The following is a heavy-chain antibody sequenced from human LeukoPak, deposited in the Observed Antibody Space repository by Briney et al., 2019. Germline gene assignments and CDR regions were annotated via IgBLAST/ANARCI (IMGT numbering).Heavy chain of an antibody. Sequence: PGGSLRLSCAASGFTVSSNYMSWVRQAPGKGVEWVSVIYSGGSTYYADSVKGRFTISRDNSKNTLYLQMNSLRAEDTAVYYCARVASDGSWYPDYWGQGTLVTVSS. CDR1: GFTVSSNY. D-gene: IGHD1-14*01. V-gene: IGHV3-66*01. CDR3: ARVASDGSWYPDY. CDR2: IYSGGST. J-gene: IGHJ4*02.